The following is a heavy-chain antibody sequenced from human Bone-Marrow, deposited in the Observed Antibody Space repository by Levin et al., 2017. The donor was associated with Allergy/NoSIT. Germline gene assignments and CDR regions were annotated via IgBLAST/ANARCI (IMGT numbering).Heavy chain of an antibody. Sequence: SETLSLTCTVSGGSISSGSYYWSWIRQPAGKGLEWIGRIYTSGSTNYNPSLKSRVTISVDTSKNQFSLKLSSVTAADTAVYYCARAAGGYCSSTSCYAGRRGRYYYYMDVWGKGTTVTVSS. CDR2: IYTSGST. CDR3: ARAAGGYCSSTSCYAGRRGRYYYYMDV. CDR1: GGSISSGSYY. D-gene: IGHD2-2*01. J-gene: IGHJ6*03. V-gene: IGHV4-61*02.